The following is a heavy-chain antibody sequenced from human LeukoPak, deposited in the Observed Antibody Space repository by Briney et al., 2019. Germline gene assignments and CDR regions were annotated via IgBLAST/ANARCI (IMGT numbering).Heavy chain of an antibody. CDR2: MNPNSGNT. J-gene: IGHJ5*02. D-gene: IGHD1-26*01. CDR1: GYTFTSYD. Sequence: ASVKVSCKASGYTFTSYDINWVRQATGQGLEWMGWMNPNSGNTGYAQKFQGRVTITRNTSISTAYMELSSLRSEDTAVYYCARGGSGSYFYNWFDPWGQGTLVTVSS. CDR3: ARGGSGSYFYNWFDP. V-gene: IGHV1-8*03.